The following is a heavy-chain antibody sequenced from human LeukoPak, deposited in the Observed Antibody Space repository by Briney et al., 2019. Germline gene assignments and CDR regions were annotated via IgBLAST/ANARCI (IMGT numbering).Heavy chain of an antibody. V-gene: IGHV4-38-2*02. Sequence: KPSETLSLTCTVSGYSIISGYYWGWIRQPPGKGLEWIGSIYHSGSTYYNPSLKSRVTISVDTSKNQFSLKLTSVTAADTAVYYCARDGQNWDYWGQGTLVTVSS. D-gene: IGHD2/OR15-2a*01. CDR2: IYHSGST. CDR3: ARDGQNWDY. J-gene: IGHJ4*02. CDR1: GYSIISGYY.